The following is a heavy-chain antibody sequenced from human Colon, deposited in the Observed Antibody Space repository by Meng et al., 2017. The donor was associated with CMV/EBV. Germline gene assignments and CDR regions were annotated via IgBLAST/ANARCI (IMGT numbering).Heavy chain of an antibody. D-gene: IGHD2-21*02. CDR3: VKDMYGGHSKILDF. CDR2: ISPTGIYI. Sequence: GESLKISCAASGFTFSTYSMNWVRQAPGKGLEWVSSISPTGIYIYYTDSVKGRFTISRDNSKNTLFLQMNSLRAEDTAVYYCVKDMYGGHSKILDFWGQGTPVTVSS. V-gene: IGHV3-21*01. CDR1: GFTFSTYS. J-gene: IGHJ4*02.